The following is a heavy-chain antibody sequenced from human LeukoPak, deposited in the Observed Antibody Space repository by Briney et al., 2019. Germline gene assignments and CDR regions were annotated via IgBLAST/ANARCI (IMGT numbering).Heavy chain of an antibody. V-gene: IGHV4-34*01. CDR3: ARLPQTPLSTYYYGSGRPGY. D-gene: IGHD3-10*01. J-gene: IGHJ4*02. Sequence: SETLSLTCAVYGGSFSGYYWSWIRQPPGKGLEWIGEINHSGSTNYNPSLKSRVTISVDTSKNQFSLKLSSVTAVDTAVYYCARLPQTPLSTYYYGSGRPGYWGQGTLVTVSS. CDR1: GGSFSGYY. CDR2: INHSGST.